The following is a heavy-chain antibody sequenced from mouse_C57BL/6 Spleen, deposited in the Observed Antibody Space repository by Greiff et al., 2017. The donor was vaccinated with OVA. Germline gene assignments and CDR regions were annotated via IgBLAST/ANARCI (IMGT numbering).Heavy chain of an antibody. Sequence: GGGLVQPKGSLKLSCAASGFSFNTYAMNWVRQAPGKGLEWVARIRSKSNNYATYYADSVKDRFTIYRDDSESMLYLQMNNLKTEDTAMYYCVRLSYYAMDYWGQGTSVTVSS. CDR1: GFSFNTYA. CDR2: IRSKSNNYAT. V-gene: IGHV10-1*01. J-gene: IGHJ4*01. CDR3: VRLSYYAMDY.